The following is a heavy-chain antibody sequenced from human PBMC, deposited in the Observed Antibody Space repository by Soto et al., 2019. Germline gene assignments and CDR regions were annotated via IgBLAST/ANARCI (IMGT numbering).Heavy chain of an antibody. CDR3: AKGSLYYDILTGDRMDV. V-gene: IGHV3-30*18. Sequence: GGSLRLSCAASGFTFSSYGVHWVRQAPGKGLEWVAVISYDGSNKYYADSVKGRFTISRDNSKNTLYLQMNSLRAEDTAVYYCAKGSLYYDILTGDRMDVWGQGTTVTVSS. CDR2: ISYDGSNK. CDR1: GFTFSSYG. J-gene: IGHJ6*02. D-gene: IGHD3-9*01.